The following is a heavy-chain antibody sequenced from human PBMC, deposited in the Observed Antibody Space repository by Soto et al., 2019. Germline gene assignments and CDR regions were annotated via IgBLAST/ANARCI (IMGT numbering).Heavy chain of an antibody. Sequence: QVQLVQSGGEVKKPGASVKVSCKTSGYSFTTYGISWVRQAPGQGLEWMGWISGYNGNTHYAQKFQGRVSMTTDTSXGTAYMELRSLRSDDTAVYYCAREGPAPYYYHGMDVWGQGTTVTVSS. J-gene: IGHJ6*02. V-gene: IGHV1-18*01. CDR2: ISGYNGNT. CDR1: GYSFTTYG. CDR3: AREGPAPYYYHGMDV.